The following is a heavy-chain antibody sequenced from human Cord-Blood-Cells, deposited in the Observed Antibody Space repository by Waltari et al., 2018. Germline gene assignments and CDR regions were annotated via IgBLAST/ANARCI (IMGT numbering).Heavy chain of an antibody. D-gene: IGHD2-15*01. CDR2: IVVGSGNT. CDR3: AAVQYCSGGSCYDY. CDR1: GFPSTTSS. J-gene: IGHJ4*02. V-gene: IGHV1-58*01. Sequence: QTQLLQSAPEVTQPATSVTLSCKASGFPSTTSSVPWLRQPRGQRLEWIGWIVVGSGNTKYAQKFQERVTITRDMSTSAAYMELSSLRSEDTAVYYCAAVQYCSGGSCYDYWGQGTLVTVSS.